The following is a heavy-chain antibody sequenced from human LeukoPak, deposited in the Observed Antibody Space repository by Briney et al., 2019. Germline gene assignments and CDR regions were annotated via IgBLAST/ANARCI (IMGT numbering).Heavy chain of an antibody. CDR2: ISAYNGNT. CDR3: ARRDAIAAAPDY. V-gene: IGHV1-18*01. CDR1: GYTFTSYG. J-gene: IGHJ4*02. Sequence: ASVKVSCKASGYTFTSYGISWVRQAPGQGLEWMGWISAYNGNTNYAQKLQGRATNPTHTSTRTAYVYVRVQRSDDTDGYDFARRDAIAAAPDYWGQGTMVTVCS. D-gene: IGHD6-13*01.